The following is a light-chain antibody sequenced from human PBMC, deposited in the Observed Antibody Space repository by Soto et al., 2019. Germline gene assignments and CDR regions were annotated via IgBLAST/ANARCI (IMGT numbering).Light chain of an antibody. Sequence: EIQMTQSPSTLSGSVGDRVTITCSASQTISSWLAWYQQKPGKAPKLLIHDASNLQTGVPSRFSGSGSGTDFTLTISSLQPEDFATYYCQQANSFPITFGQGTKLEIK. CDR1: QTISSW. CDR3: QQANSFPIT. V-gene: IGKV1-12*01. J-gene: IGKJ5*01. CDR2: DAS.